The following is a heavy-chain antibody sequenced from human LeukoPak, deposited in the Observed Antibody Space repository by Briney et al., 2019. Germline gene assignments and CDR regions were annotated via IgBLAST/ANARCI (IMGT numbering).Heavy chain of an antibody. CDR1: GYTLTELS. D-gene: IGHD1-1*01. CDR2: INPNSGGT. CDR3: ARGDVATTGFDP. Sequence: ASVKVSCKVSGYTLTELSMHWVRQAPGQGLEWMGWINPNSGGTNYAQKFQGRVTMTRDTSISTAYMELSRLRSDDTAVYYCARGDVATTGFDPWGQGTLVTVSS. J-gene: IGHJ5*02. V-gene: IGHV1-2*02.